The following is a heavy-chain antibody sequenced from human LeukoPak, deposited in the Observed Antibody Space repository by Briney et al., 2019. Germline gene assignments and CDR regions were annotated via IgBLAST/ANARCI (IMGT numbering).Heavy chain of an antibody. CDR1: GGTFSSYA. J-gene: IGHJ4*02. V-gene: IGHV1-69*13. CDR3: ARRRYYYDSSGPFDY. CDR2: TIPIFGTA. D-gene: IGHD3-22*01. Sequence: SVKVSCKASGGTFSSYAISWVRQAPGQGLEWMGGTIPIFGTANYAQKFQGRVTITADESTSTAYMELSSLRSEDTAVYYCARRRYYYDSSGPFDYWGQGTLVTVSS.